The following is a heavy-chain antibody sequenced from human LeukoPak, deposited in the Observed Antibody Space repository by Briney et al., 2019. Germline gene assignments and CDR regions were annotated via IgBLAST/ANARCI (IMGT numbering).Heavy chain of an antibody. V-gene: IGHV3-7*03. CDR2: VNRDGSET. J-gene: IGHJ6*02. Sequence: GGSLRLSCAASGFALSSHWMTWVRQVPGRGPEWVANVNRDGSETYYLDSVKGRFTISKDNAKNSLYLQMNSLRAEDTALYHCARNNGMDVWGQGPTVIVSS. CDR1: GFALSSHW. CDR3: ARNNGMDV.